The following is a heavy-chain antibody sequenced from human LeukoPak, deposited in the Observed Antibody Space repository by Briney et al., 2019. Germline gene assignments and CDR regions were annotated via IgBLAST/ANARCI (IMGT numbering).Heavy chain of an antibody. Sequence: GGSLRLSCAASGFTFSNFWMTWVRQAPGKGLEWVANIHEDEREKNYMDSVKGRFNISRDNAKNSLYLQMNSLRAEDTAVYYCAKLDIVVVVAATVDYWGQGTLVTVSS. CDR3: AKLDIVVVVAATVDY. V-gene: IGHV3-7*03. CDR2: IHEDEREK. CDR1: GFTFSNFW. D-gene: IGHD2-15*01. J-gene: IGHJ4*02.